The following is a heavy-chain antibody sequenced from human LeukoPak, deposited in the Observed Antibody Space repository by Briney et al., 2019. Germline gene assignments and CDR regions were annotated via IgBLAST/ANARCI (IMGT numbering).Heavy chain of an antibody. CDR1: GDSTNTYG. V-gene: IGHV1-18*04. J-gene: IGHJ6*03. CDR3: ANVAKGRYFFYFMDA. CDR2: ISPYSAYT. Sequence: ASVKVSCKPSGDSTNTYGVAWVRQAPGQGLEWIGWISPYSAYTKYADALQGRVTMTTDTSTTTSYMELRSLRSDDTAVYFCANVAKGRYFFYFMDAWGKGTTVTVS.